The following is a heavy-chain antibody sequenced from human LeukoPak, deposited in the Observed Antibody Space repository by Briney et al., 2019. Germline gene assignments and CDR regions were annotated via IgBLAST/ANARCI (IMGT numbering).Heavy chain of an antibody. D-gene: IGHD5-18*01. Sequence: GGSLRLSCAASGFTFSSYAMSWVRQAPGKGLKWVSGISGSGDNTYYADSVKGRFTISRDNSKNTLYVQVNSLGTEDTAAYYCAKDGDGYSYGPYYFDYWGQGTLVTVSS. CDR1: GFTFSSYA. J-gene: IGHJ4*02. CDR3: AKDGDGYSYGPYYFDY. V-gene: IGHV3-23*01. CDR2: ISGSGDNT.